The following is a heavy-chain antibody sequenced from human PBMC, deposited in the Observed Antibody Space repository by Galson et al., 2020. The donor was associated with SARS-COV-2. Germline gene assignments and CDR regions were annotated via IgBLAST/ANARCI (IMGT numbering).Heavy chain of an antibody. CDR1: GFKFSDYF. D-gene: IGHD2-15*01. CDR2: ISSSGSYI. CDR3: ARVGDCSGGICYGAEYFQH. J-gene: IGHJ1*01. V-gene: IGHV3-11*04. Sequence: GESLKITCAASGFKFSDYFMSWVRQAPGKGLEWVSYISSSGSYINYADSVKGRFTISRDNAKNSLNLQMNSLRVEDTAVYYWARVGDCSGGICYGAEYFQHWGQGTLVTVSS.